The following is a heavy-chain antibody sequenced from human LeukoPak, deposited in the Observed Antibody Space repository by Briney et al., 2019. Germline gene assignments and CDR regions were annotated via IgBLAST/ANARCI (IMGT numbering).Heavy chain of an antibody. D-gene: IGHD6-13*01. Sequence: GGSLRLSSAASGFTFSSYGMHWVRQAPGKGLEWVAFIRYDGSNKYYADSVKGRFTISRDNSKNTLYLQMNSLRAEDTAVYYCAKDKYSSSWYNWFDPWGQGTLVTVSS. V-gene: IGHV3-30*02. CDR3: AKDKYSSSWYNWFDP. J-gene: IGHJ5*02. CDR1: GFTFSSYG. CDR2: IRYDGSNK.